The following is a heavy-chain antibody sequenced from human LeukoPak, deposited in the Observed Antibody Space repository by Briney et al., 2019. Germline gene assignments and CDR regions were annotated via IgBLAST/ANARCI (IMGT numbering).Heavy chain of an antibody. CDR2: IRSDGTNQ. CDR1: GFTFSSYG. D-gene: IGHD6-13*01. CDR3: ARAASGSTLDY. V-gene: IGHV3-30*02. Sequence: GGSLRLSCAASGFTFSSYGMHWVRQAPGKGLEWVALIRSDGTNQYYADSVKGRFTISRDNSKNTMYLQMNSLRAEDTAEYYCARAASGSTLDYWGQGTLVTVSS. J-gene: IGHJ4*02.